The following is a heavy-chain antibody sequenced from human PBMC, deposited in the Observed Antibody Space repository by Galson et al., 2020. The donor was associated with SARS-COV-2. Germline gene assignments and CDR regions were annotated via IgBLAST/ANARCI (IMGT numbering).Heavy chain of an antibody. CDR2: ISGSGDST. D-gene: IGHD4-17*01. V-gene: IGHV3-23*01. Sequence: GGSLRLSCAASGFTFSSYAMSWVRQAPGKGLEWVSVISGSGDSTYYADSVKGRFTISRDNSRNTLYLQMNSLRAEDTAIYYCAKGDYGDFHWDFDLWGRGTQLTVSS. CDR1: GFTFSSYA. CDR3: AKGDYGDFHWDFDL. J-gene: IGHJ2*01.